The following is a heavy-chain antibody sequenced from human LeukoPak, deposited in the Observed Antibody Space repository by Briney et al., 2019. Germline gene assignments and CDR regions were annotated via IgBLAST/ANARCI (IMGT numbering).Heavy chain of an antibody. V-gene: IGHV4-34*01. CDR3: ARIQLWLIDY. CDR2: IYYSGST. Sequence: SETLSLTCAISGGSFSGYYWSWIRQPPGKGLEWIGSIYYSGSTYYNPSLKSRVTISVDTSKNQFSLKLSSVTAADTAVYYCARIQLWLIDYWGQGTLVTVSS. J-gene: IGHJ4*02. CDR1: GGSFSGYY. D-gene: IGHD5-18*01.